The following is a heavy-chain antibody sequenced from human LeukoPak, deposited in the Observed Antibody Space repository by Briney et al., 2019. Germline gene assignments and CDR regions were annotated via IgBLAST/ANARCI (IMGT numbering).Heavy chain of an antibody. Sequence: GGSLRLSCAASGFTFNSYAMSWVRQAPGKGLVWVSAISGSSGSTYHADSVKGRFTISRDNSKNTLYLQMNSLRAEDTAVYYCAKDKYYYGSGSTQDYWGQGTLVTVSS. D-gene: IGHD3-10*01. CDR2: ISGSSGST. J-gene: IGHJ4*02. V-gene: IGHV3-23*01. CDR1: GFTFNSYA. CDR3: AKDKYYYGSGSTQDY.